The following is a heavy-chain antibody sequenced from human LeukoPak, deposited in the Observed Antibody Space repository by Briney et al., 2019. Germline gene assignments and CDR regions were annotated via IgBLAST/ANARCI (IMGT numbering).Heavy chain of an antibody. D-gene: IGHD1-26*01. J-gene: IGHJ4*02. CDR3: GDATSDY. V-gene: IGHV3-21*01. CDR2: ISSTSDYT. Sequence: GGSLRLSCAASGFTFSSYNMNWVRQAPGKGLEWVSSISSTSDYTYYADSVKGRFTISRDNAKNSLFLQMNSLRAEDTAVYYCGDATSDYWGQGTLVTVTS. CDR1: GFTFSSYN.